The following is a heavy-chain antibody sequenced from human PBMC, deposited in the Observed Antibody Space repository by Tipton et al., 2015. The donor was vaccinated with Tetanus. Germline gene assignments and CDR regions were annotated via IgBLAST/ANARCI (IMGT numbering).Heavy chain of an antibody. CDR3: ARQKGY. J-gene: IGHJ4*02. V-gene: IGHV5-51*01. Sequence: QLVQSGAEVKKPGESLKISCQASGYTFTNAWIGWVRQMPGKGLEWMGVIYPGDSSTIYSPSFQGLVTISADKSINTTYLRWTSLKASDSAMYYCARQKGYWGQGALVTVSS. CDR2: IYPGDSST. CDR1: GYTFTNAW.